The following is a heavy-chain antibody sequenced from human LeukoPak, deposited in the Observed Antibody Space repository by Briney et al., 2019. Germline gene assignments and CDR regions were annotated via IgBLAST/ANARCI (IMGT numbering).Heavy chain of an antibody. V-gene: IGHV1-2*02. Sequence: GASVKVSCKASGYTFTGYYMHWVRQAPGQGLEWMGWINPNSGGTNYAQKFQGRVTVTRDTSISTAYMELSRLRSDDTAVYYCARCQHSSGYYCYYGMDVWGQGTTVTVSS. J-gene: IGHJ6*02. CDR1: GYTFTGYY. CDR3: ARCQHSSGYYCYYGMDV. D-gene: IGHD3-22*01. CDR2: INPNSGGT.